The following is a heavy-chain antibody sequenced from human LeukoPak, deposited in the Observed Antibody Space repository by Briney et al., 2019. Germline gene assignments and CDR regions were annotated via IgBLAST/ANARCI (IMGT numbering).Heavy chain of an antibody. Sequence: GGSLRLSCAASGYTFSSYAMSWVRQAPGKGLEWVSAISGSGGSTYYADSVKGRFTISRDNSKNTLYLQMNSLRAEDAAVYYCAKDQKVTTFDYWGQGTLVTVSS. D-gene: IGHD4-17*01. J-gene: IGHJ4*02. V-gene: IGHV3-23*01. CDR1: GYTFSSYA. CDR3: AKDQKVTTFDY. CDR2: ISGSGGST.